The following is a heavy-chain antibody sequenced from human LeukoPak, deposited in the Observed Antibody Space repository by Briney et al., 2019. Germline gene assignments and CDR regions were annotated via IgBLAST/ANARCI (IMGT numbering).Heavy chain of an antibody. CDR2: IKQDGSEK. Sequence: GGSLRLSCAASGFTFSSYWMSWVRQAPGKGLEWVANIKQDGSEKYYVDSAKGRFTISRDNAKNSLYLQMNSLRAEDTAVYYCARSGQYCSGGSCCFDYWGQGTLVTVSS. V-gene: IGHV3-7*03. J-gene: IGHJ4*02. CDR3: ARSGQYCSGGSCCFDY. CDR1: GFTFSSYW. D-gene: IGHD2-15*01.